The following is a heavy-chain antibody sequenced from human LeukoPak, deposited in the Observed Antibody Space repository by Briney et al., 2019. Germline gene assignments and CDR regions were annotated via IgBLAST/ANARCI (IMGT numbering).Heavy chain of an antibody. J-gene: IGHJ4*02. V-gene: IGHV1-46*01. D-gene: IGHD3-22*01. CDR3: ARDHYYDPNGHYFDY. CDR2: VHPSSGSA. Sequence: GASVKVSCKASGYTFTTYYIHWVRQAPGQGLEWMGIVHPSSGSAASAQKFQGRLTMTRDTTTSTVYMDLSSLTSDDTAVYFCARDHYYDPNGHYFDYWGQGTLVTVSS. CDR1: GYTFTTYY.